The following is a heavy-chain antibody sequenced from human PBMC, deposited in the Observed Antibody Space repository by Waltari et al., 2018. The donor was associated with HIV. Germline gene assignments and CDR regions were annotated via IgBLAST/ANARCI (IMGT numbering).Heavy chain of an antibody. Sequence: QVQLQESGPGLVKPSGTLSLTCVVSGGSISSSNWWSWVRQSPGKGLQWIGEIYHSGSTNYNPSLQSRVTISVDTSKNHFSLKLSSVTAADTAVYYCARHSGSYSNAFDIWGQGTMVTVSS. V-gene: IGHV4-4*02. CDR2: IYHSGST. CDR1: GGSISSSNW. D-gene: IGHD1-26*01. J-gene: IGHJ3*02. CDR3: ARHSGSYSNAFDI.